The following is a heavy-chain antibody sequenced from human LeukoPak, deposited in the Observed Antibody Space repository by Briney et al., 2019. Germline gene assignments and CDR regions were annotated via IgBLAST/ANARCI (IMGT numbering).Heavy chain of an antibody. CDR1: GFTFSIYS. D-gene: IGHD2-2*01. CDR2: ISCRCWST. CDR3: APATGSY. V-gene: IGHV3-23*01. J-gene: IGHJ4*02. Sequence: GLSLRLSCAASGFTFSIYSVSWVRQAPGKGLEWVSAISCRCWSTYYADSVKGRFTISRDNSKNTLYLQMNSLRAEDTAVYYCAPATGSYWGQGTLVTVSS.